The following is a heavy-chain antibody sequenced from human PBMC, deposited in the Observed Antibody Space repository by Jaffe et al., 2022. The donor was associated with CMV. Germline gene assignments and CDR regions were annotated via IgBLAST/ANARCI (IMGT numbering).Heavy chain of an antibody. D-gene: IGHD2-21*02. CDR2: INHSGST. Sequence: QVQLQQWGAGLLKPSETLSLTCAVYGGSFSGYYWSWIRQPPGKGLEWIGEINHSGSTNYNPSLKSRVTISVDTSKNQFSLKLSSVTAADTAVYYCARGIVVVTAIHTWGRVPDYYYYYYMDVWGKGTTVTVSS. CDR1: GGSFSGYY. J-gene: IGHJ6*03. V-gene: IGHV4-34*01. CDR3: ARGIVVVTAIHTWGRVPDYYYYYYMDV.